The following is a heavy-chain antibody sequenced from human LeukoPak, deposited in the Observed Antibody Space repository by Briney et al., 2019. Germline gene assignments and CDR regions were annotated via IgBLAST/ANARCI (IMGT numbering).Heavy chain of an antibody. Sequence: PGGSLRRYCVVSGYTFSIYEMNWIRQAPGKGLVWASYISSGGGTIYYADSVKGRFTISRDNAKHSLYLQMNSLTAEDTAVYYCARIRADSSGYYYKYFDFWGQGTLVTVSS. V-gene: IGHV3-48*03. CDR2: ISSGGGTI. D-gene: IGHD3-22*01. CDR3: ARIRADSSGYYYKYFDF. CDR1: GYTFSIYE. J-gene: IGHJ4*02.